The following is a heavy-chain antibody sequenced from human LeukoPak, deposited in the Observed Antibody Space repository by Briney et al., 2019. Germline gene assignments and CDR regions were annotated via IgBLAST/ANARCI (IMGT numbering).Heavy chain of an antibody. CDR2: IRVYNGDT. V-gene: IGHV1-18*01. Sequence: ASVKVSCKASGYTFTSYGISWVRQAPGQGLEWMGWIRVYNGDTNYAQKLQGRVTMTTDTSTSTAYMELRSLRSDDTAVYYCARTGGGGSIAARLHYYYMDVWGKGTTVTVSS. J-gene: IGHJ6*03. CDR3: ARTGGGGSIAARLHYYYMDV. D-gene: IGHD6-6*01. CDR1: GYTFTSYG.